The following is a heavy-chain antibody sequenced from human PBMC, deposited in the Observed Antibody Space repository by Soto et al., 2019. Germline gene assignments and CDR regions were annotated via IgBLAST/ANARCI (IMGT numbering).Heavy chain of an antibody. Sequence: SVKFSCKASGFTFISSAVQWVRQARGQRLEWIGWIVVGSGNTNYAQKFQERVTITRDMSTGTAYMELSSLSSEDTAVYYCAADPYNCHYWFDLWPQGTLVTVSS. CDR2: IVVGSGNT. CDR1: GFTFISSA. D-gene: IGHD1-20*01. V-gene: IGHV1-58*01. J-gene: IGHJ5*02. CDR3: AADPYNCHYWFDL.